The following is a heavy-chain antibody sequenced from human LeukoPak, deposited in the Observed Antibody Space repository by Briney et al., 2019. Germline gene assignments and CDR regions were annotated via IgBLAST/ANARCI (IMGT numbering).Heavy chain of an antibody. CDR2: ISYSGTT. V-gene: IGHV4-39*07. Sequence: SETLSLTCTVSGGSISSRPYYWGWVRQPPGKGLEWIGTISYSGTTYYSPSLKSRVTISLDTSKNQFSLKLSSVTAADTAIYYCARAFSSSSTVYYYYYMDVWGKGTTVTVSS. D-gene: IGHD6-6*01. CDR3: ARAFSSSSTVYYYYYMDV. CDR1: GGSISSRPYY. J-gene: IGHJ6*03.